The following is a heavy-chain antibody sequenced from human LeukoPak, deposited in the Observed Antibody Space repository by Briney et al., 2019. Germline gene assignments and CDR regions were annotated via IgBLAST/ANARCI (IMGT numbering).Heavy chain of an antibody. J-gene: IGHJ4*02. CDR2: IYTGGST. CDR3: ARRRSGYSYGL. D-gene: IGHD5-18*01. V-gene: IGHV4-61*02. CDR1: GGSISSGSYY. Sequence: PSETLSLTCTVSGGSISSGSYYWSWIRQPAGKGLEWIGRIYTGGSTTYNPFLKSRVTISLDTSKDQFSLKLSSVTAADTAVYYCARRRSGYSYGLWGQGTLVTVSS.